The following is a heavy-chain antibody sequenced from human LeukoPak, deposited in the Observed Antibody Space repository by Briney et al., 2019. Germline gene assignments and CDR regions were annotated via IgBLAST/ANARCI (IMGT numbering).Heavy chain of an antibody. CDR2: LSSGSTT. CDR1: GFTVSSKY. Sequence: PGGSLRLSCAASGFTVSSKYMSWVRQAPGKGLEWVSVLSSGSTTYYADSGKGRFTISRDTSKNTLNLQMNSLRADDTAIYYCARGGDMVGGSRSAFDIWGQGTMVTVSS. D-gene: IGHD1-26*01. V-gene: IGHV3-53*01. CDR3: ARGGDMVGGSRSAFDI. J-gene: IGHJ3*02.